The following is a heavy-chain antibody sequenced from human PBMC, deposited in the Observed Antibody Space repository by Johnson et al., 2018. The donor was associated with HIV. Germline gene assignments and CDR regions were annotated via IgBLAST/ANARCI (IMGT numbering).Heavy chain of an antibody. CDR2: ISYDGSNK. D-gene: IGHD4-17*01. J-gene: IGHJ3*02. V-gene: IGHV3-30*19. Sequence: QVQLVESGGGVVQPGGSLRLSCAASGFTFSSYGMHWVRQAPGKGLEWVAVISYDGSNKYYEDSVKGRFTISRDNSKNTLYLQMNSLGAEVTAVYYCSKVSSSVTTARYGAFDIWGQGTMVIVSS. CDR1: GFTFSSYG. CDR3: SKVSSSVTTARYGAFDI.